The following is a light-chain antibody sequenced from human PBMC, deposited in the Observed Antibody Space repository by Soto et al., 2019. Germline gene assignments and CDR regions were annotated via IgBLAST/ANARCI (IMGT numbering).Light chain of an antibody. CDR3: QTWDTGARVV. J-gene: IGLJ2*01. Sequence: QSVLTQSPSASASLGASVKLTCTLSSGHSSYAIAWHQQQPEKGPRYLMKLSSDGSHSKGDGIPDRFSGSSSGAERYLPIPRLQSEDEADYSCQTWDTGARVVFGGGTKVTVL. V-gene: IGLV4-69*01. CDR1: SGHSSYA. CDR2: LSSDGSH.